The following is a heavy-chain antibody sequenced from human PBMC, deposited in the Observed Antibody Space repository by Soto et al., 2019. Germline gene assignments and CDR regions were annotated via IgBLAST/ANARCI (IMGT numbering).Heavy chain of an antibody. D-gene: IGHD4-4*01. CDR3: AREGWGDDYNSGY. V-gene: IGHV3-21*01. CDR2: ISPSSNYI. CDR1: GLTFSSYG. Sequence: EVQLVESGGGLVKPRGSLRLSCAASGLTFSSYGMNWVRQAPGKGLEWVSSISPSSNYIYYADSVKGRFTISRDNAKNSLYLQMNSLRSEDTAVYYCAREGWGDDYNSGYWGQGTLVTVSS. J-gene: IGHJ4*02.